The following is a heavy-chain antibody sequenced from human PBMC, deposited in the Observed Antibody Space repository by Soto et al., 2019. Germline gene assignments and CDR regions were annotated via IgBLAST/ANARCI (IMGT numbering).Heavy chain of an antibody. CDR3: ARDSQLEQLYYLDF. D-gene: IGHD6-6*01. Sequence: IMSDTSSVAGGSISGFYGTWILQPQKKGLEWIGYIYYSGSTNYNPSLNSRVTISVDTSKSQFSLKLSSVTAADTSVYFCARDSQLEQLYYLDFWGRGMLVPVSS. V-gene: IGHV4-59*01. J-gene: IGHJ4*02. CDR2: IYYSGST. CDR1: GGSISGFY.